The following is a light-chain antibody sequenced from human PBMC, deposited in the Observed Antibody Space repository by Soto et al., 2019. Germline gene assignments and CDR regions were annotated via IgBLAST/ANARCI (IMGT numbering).Light chain of an antibody. CDR1: SSNIGNNY. CDR2: DNN. V-gene: IGLV1-51*01. J-gene: IGLJ1*01. CDR3: GTWDSSLSAYV. Sequence: QSVLTQPPSVSAAPGQKVTISCSGSSSNIGNNYVSWYQQLPGTAPKLLIYDNNKRPSGIPDRFSGSKSGTSATLGITGLQTGDEAAYYGGTWDSSLSAYVFGTGTKVTVL.